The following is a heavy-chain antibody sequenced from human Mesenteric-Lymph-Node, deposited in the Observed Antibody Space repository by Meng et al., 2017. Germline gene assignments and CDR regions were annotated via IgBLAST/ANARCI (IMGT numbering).Heavy chain of an antibody. J-gene: IGHJ5*02. V-gene: IGHV1-46*01. D-gene: IGHD6-19*01. Sequence: ASVKVSCKASGYTFTSYYMHWVRQAPGQGLEWMGIINPSGGSTSYAQKFQGRVTMTRDTSTSTVYMELSSLRSEDTAVYYCARAGSYSSGWYSLGDDWFDPWGQGTLVTVSS. CDR3: ARAGSYSSGWYSLGDDWFDP. CDR1: GYTFTSYY. CDR2: INPSGGST.